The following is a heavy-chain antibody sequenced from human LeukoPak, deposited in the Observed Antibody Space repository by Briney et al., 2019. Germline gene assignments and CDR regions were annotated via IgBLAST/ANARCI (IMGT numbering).Heavy chain of an antibody. CDR1: SEFFSGYY. D-gene: IGHD5-12*01. Sequence: SETLSLTCGVSSEFFSGYYWGWIRQPPGKGLEWIGDINDSGTTKYNPTLKSRVTISIDTSKNQFSLKVKSVTAADTAVYYCAKATYRGYSGDNLNHFYYYYMDVWGKGTTVTISS. J-gene: IGHJ6*03. V-gene: IGHV4-34*01. CDR2: INDSGTT. CDR3: AKATYRGYSGDNLNHFYYYYMDV.